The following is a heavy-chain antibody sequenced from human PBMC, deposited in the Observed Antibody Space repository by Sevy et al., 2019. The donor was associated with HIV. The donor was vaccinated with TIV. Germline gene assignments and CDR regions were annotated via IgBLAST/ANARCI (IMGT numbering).Heavy chain of an antibody. CDR3: ASLGYCSGGSCYSYYYYGMDV. CDR2: ISYDGSNK. J-gene: IGHJ6*02. V-gene: IGHV3-30-3*01. CDR1: GFTFSSYA. D-gene: IGHD2-15*01. Sequence: GGSPRLSCAASGFTFSSYAMHWVRQAPGKGLEWVAVISYDGSNKYYADSVKGRFTISRDNSKNTLYLQMNSLRAEDTAVYYCASLGYCSGGSCYSYYYYGMDVWGQGTTVTVSS.